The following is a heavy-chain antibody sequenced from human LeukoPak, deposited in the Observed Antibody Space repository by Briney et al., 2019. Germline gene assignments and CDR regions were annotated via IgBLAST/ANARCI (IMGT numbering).Heavy chain of an antibody. CDR1: GFTFSSYA. D-gene: IGHD3-22*01. J-gene: IGHJ4*02. Sequence: PGGSLRLSCAASGFTFSSYAMHWVRQAPGKGLEWVAVISYDGSNKYYADSVKGRFTISRDNSKNTLYLQMNSLRAEDTAVYYCARGSRYYYDSSGYSSWGQGTLVTVSS. V-gene: IGHV3-30-3*01. CDR2: ISYDGSNK. CDR3: ARGSRYYYDSSGYSS.